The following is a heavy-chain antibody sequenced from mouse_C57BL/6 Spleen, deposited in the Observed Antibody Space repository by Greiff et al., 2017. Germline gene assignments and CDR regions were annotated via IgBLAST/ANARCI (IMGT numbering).Heavy chain of an antibody. CDR2: IWSDGST. Sequence: VQLQQSGPGLVAPSQSLSITCTVSGFSLTSYGVHWVRQPPGKGLEWLVVIWSDGSTTYNSYHKSSLSISKYNSKSQVFLKMNSIHTDDTAMYYCARQDYDDYAMDYWGQGTSVTVSS. CDR3: ARQDYDDYAMDY. V-gene: IGHV2-6-1*01. J-gene: IGHJ4*01. D-gene: IGHD2-4*01. CDR1: GFSLTSYG.